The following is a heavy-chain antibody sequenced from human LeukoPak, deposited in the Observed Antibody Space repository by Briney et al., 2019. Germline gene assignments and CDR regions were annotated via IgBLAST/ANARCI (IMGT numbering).Heavy chain of an antibody. CDR1: GFTFSTYW. J-gene: IGHJ6*02. D-gene: IGHD4-17*01. CDR3: TTVGDYEDYYYGMDV. Sequence: PGGSLRLSCAASGFTFSTYWMSWVRQAPGKGLEWVGRIKSKTDGGTTDYAAPVKGRFTISRDDSKNTLYLQMNSLKTEDTAVYYCTTVGDYEDYYYGMDVWGQGTTVTVSS. CDR2: IKSKTDGGTT. V-gene: IGHV3-15*01.